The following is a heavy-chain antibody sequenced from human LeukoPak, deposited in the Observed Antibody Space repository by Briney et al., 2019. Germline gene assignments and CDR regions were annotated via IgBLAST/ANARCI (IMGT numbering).Heavy chain of an antibody. CDR3: AKDIPYDYDFWSGYYSYGMDV. CDR2: ISWNSGSI. Sequence: PGRSLRLSCAASGFTFDDYAMHWVRQAPVKGLEWVSGISWNSGSIGYADSVKGRFTISRDNAKNSLYLQMNSLRAEDTALYYCAKDIPYDYDFWSGYYSYGMDVWGQGTTVTVSS. D-gene: IGHD3-3*01. V-gene: IGHV3-9*01. CDR1: GFTFDDYA. J-gene: IGHJ6*02.